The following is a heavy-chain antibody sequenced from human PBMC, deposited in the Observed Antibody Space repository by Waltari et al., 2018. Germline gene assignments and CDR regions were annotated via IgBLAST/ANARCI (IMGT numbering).Heavy chain of an antibody. CDR2: IYYSGST. CDR3: AREERAYNWNYVNYYYGMDV. V-gene: IGHV4-39*07. D-gene: IGHD1-7*01. Sequence: QLQLQESGPGLVKPSETLSLTCTVSGGSISSSSYYWGWIRQPPGKGLEWIGSIYYSGSTYYNPALKSRVTISVDTSKNQFSLKLSSVTAADTAVYYCAREERAYNWNYVNYYYGMDVWGQGTTVTVSS. CDR1: GGSISSSSYY. J-gene: IGHJ6*02.